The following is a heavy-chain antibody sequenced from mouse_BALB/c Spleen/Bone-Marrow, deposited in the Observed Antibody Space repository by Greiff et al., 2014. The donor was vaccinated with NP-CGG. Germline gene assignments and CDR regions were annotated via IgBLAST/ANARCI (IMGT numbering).Heavy chain of an antibody. CDR3: TRKGALITHYYAMDY. D-gene: IGHD2-4*01. CDR1: GFTFSSFG. J-gene: IGHJ4*01. CDR2: ISSGSSTI. Sequence: EVQLVESGGGLVQPGGSRKLSCAASGFTFSSFGMHWVRQAPEKGLEWVAYISSGSSTIYYADTVKGRFTISRDNPKNTLFLQMTSLRSEDTAMYYCTRKGALITHYYAMDYWGQRTSVTVSS. V-gene: IGHV5-17*02.